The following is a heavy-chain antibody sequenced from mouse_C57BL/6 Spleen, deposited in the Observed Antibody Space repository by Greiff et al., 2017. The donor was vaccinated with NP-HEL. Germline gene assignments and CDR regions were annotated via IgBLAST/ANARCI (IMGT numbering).Heavy chain of an antibody. V-gene: IGHV1-15*01. J-gene: IGHJ4*01. CDR3: TRSDDGYFYAMDY. D-gene: IGHD2-3*01. Sequence: VQLQQSGAELVRPGASVTLSCKASGYTFTDYEMHWVKQTPVHGLEWIGAIDPETGGTASNQKFKGKAILTADKSSSTAYMELRSLTSEDSAVDYCTRSDDGYFYAMDYWGQGTSVTVSS. CDR2: IDPETGGT. CDR1: GYTFTDYE.